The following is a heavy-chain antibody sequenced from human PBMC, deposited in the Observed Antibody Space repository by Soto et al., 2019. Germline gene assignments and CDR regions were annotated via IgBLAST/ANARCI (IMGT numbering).Heavy chain of an antibody. V-gene: IGHV1-8*01. CDR1: GYTLTSYD. CDR3: ARERTVAGNDY. CDR2: MNPNSGNT. Sequence: ASVKVSCKASGYTLTSYDINWVRQATGQGLEWMGWMNPNSGNTGYAQKFQGRVTMTRNTSISTAYVELSSLRSEDTAVYYCARERTVAGNDYWGQGTLVTVSS. J-gene: IGHJ4*02. D-gene: IGHD6-19*01.